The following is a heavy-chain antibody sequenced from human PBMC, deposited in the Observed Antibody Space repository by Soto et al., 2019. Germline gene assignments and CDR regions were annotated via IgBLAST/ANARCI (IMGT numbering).Heavy chain of an antibody. CDR1: GGSISSYY. CDR3: ARDAGALDGMDV. Sequence: QVQLQESGPGLVKPSETLSLPCTVSGGSISSYYWSWIRQPPGKGLEWIGYIDYSGSTNSNPSLKSRVTISVDTSKNQFSLKLSSVTAADTAVYYWARDAGALDGMDVWGQGTTVTVSS. V-gene: IGHV4-59*01. J-gene: IGHJ6*02. CDR2: IDYSGST.